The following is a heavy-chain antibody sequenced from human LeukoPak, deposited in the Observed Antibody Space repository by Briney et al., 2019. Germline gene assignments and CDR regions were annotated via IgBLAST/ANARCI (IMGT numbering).Heavy chain of an antibody. D-gene: IGHD1-14*01. CDR1: GFNFNVYA. CDR2: IGSPDLT. J-gene: IGHJ3*02. V-gene: IGHV3-23*01. Sequence: PGGSLRLSCAASGFNFNVYAMSWVRQPPGKGLEWVSSIGSPDLTNYADSVKGRFTISRDGSKNTVFLQVNSLRAEDTATYYCAKDREDHNNIWDAFDIWGQGTMVTVSS. CDR3: AKDREDHNNIWDAFDI.